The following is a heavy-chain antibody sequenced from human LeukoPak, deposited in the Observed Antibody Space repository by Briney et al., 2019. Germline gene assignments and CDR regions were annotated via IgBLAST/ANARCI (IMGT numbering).Heavy chain of an antibody. V-gene: IGHV4-34*01. J-gene: IGHJ4*02. Sequence: SETLSLTCAVYGGSFSGYYWSWIRQPPGKGLEWIGETNHSGSTNYNPSLKSRVTISVDTSKNQFSLKLSSVTAADTAVYYCARGAPRYCSSTSCYGGDYWGQGTLVTVSS. CDR3: ARGAPRYCSSTSCYGGDY. CDR2: TNHSGST. CDR1: GGSFSGYY. D-gene: IGHD2-2*01.